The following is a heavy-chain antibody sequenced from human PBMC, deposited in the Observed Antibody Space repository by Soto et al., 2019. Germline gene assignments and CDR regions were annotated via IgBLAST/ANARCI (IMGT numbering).Heavy chain of an antibody. Sequence: ASVKVSCKASGYTFTSYGISWVRQAPGQGLEWMGWISAYNGNTNYAQKLQGRVTMTTDTSTSTAYMELRSLRSDDTAVYYCARIDDFVVAATQYDAFDIRGQGTMVTVS. J-gene: IGHJ3*02. D-gene: IGHD2-15*01. CDR3: ARIDDFVVAATQYDAFDI. CDR1: GYTFTSYG. V-gene: IGHV1-18*01. CDR2: ISAYNGNT.